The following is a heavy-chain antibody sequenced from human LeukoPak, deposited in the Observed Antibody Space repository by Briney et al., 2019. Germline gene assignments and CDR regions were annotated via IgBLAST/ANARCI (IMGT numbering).Heavy chain of an antibody. CDR3: ASFMYYGSGSYYSYTYYFDY. J-gene: IGHJ4*02. V-gene: IGHV1-69*13. Sequence: GASVTVSCKASGGTFSSYAISWVRQAPGQGLEWMGGIIPIFGTANYAQKFQGRVTITADESTSTAYMELSSLRSEDTAVYYCASFMYYGSGSYYSYTYYFDYWGQGTLVTVSS. CDR1: GGTFSSYA. CDR2: IIPIFGTA. D-gene: IGHD3-10*01.